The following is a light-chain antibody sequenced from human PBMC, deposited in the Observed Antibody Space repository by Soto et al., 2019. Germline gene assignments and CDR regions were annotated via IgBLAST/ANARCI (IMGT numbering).Light chain of an antibody. CDR3: QQSYSPPRT. V-gene: IGKV1-39*01. J-gene: IGKJ1*01. Sequence: DIQLTQSPASLSASVGDTVTITCRASQSITSYLNWYQQKPGTGPKLLIWAASSLQSGAPSRFSGSVSGTDFTLTISSLQPEDFATYYCQQSYSPPRTFGQGTKVDIK. CDR1: QSITSY. CDR2: AAS.